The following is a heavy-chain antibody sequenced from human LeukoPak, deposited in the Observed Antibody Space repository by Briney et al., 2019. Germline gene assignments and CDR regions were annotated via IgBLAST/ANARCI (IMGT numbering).Heavy chain of an antibody. V-gene: IGHV3-23*01. D-gene: IGHD3-22*01. CDR1: GFTFSSYA. CDR3: AKDPYDSSRYSFFDY. Sequence: GGSLRLSCAASGFTFSSYAMSWVRQAPGKGLEWVSSISGSGGSTYYADSVKGRFTISRDNSKNTLYLQMNSLRAEDTAVYYCAKDPYDSSRYSFFDYWGQGTLVTVSS. J-gene: IGHJ4*02. CDR2: ISGSGGST.